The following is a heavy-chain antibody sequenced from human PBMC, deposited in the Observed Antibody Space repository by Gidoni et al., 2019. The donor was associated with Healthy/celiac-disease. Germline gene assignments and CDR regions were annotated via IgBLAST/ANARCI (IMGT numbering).Heavy chain of an antibody. J-gene: IGHJ4*02. Sequence: QVQLVQSGTEVKKPGSSVKVSCKASGGTFSSYALSWVRQAPGQGLDGMGGIISIFGTANYAQKFQGRVTITADESTSTAYMELSSLRSEDTAVYYCARDRGRDYGGYYFDYWGQGTLVTVSS. CDR2: IISIFGTA. D-gene: IGHD4-17*01. CDR1: GGTFSSYA. V-gene: IGHV1-69*01. CDR3: ARDRGRDYGGYYFDY.